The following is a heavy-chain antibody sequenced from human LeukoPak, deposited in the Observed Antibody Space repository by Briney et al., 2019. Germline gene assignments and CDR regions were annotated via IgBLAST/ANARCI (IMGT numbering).Heavy chain of an antibody. Sequence: ASQTMSLTCTVSGGSISSSSYYWGWIRQPPRTALEWIGSIYYSGSTYYNPSLKSRGTISVDTSKNQFSLKLSSVTAADTVKYYGARDLGYSGSYKWFNPWGTVTLVTVSS. CDR2: IYYSGST. J-gene: IGHJ5*02. V-gene: IGHV4-39*02. D-gene: IGHD1-26*01. CDR1: GGSISSSSYY. CDR3: ARDLGYSGSYKWFNP.